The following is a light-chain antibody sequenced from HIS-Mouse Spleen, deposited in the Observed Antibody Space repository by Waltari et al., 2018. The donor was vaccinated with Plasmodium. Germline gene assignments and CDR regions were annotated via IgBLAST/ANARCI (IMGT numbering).Light chain of an antibody. CDR3: SSYAGSNNLV. CDR2: EVS. J-gene: IGLJ2*01. V-gene: IGLV2-8*01. CDR1: SSDVGGYNY. Sequence: QSALTQPHSASGSPGQSVTISCTGTSSDVGGYNYVSWYQQHPGKAPKLMIYEVSKRPSGVPDPFSGSKSGNTASLTVSGLQAEDEADYYCSSYAGSNNLVFGGGTKLTVL.